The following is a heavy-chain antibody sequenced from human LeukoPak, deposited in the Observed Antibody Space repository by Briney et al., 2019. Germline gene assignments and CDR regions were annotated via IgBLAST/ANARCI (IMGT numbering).Heavy chain of an antibody. CDR3: ARDPYQLLRGLYYYYYGMDV. D-gene: IGHD2-2*01. CDR1: GGTFSSYA. Sequence: SVKDSCKASGGTFSSYAISWVRQAPEQGLEWMGGIIPIFGTANYAQKFQGRVTITADESTSTAYMELSSLRSEDTAVYYCARDPYQLLRGLYYYYYGMDVWGQGTTVTVSS. CDR2: IIPIFGTA. V-gene: IGHV1-69*01. J-gene: IGHJ6*02.